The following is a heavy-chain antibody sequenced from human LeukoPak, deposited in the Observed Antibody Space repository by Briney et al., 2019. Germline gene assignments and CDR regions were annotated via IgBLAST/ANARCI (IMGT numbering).Heavy chain of an antibody. J-gene: IGHJ4*02. CDR3: ARDSDFGVASY. Sequence: GESLKISCEGSGYSFTNYWIGWVRQMPGKGLEWMGIIYPGDSDTRYSPSFQGQVTISADKSISTAYLHWSSLKASDTAMYYCARDSDFGVASYWGQGTLVTVSS. CDR1: GYSFTNYW. CDR2: IYPGDSDT. D-gene: IGHD3-3*01. V-gene: IGHV5-51*01.